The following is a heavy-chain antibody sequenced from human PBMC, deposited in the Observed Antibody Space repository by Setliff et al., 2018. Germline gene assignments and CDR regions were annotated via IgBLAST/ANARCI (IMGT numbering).Heavy chain of an antibody. CDR3: ARAGPYYDFWSGYYRTMDV. Sequence: SETLSLTCTVSGGSISSGIYYWSWIRQPAGKGLEWIGHIYTSGSTNYNPSLKSRVTISVDTSKNQFSLRLSSVTAADTAVYYCARAGPYYDFWSGYYRTMDVWGQGTLVTVSS. V-gene: IGHV4-61*09. J-gene: IGHJ4*02. CDR1: GGSISSGIYY. D-gene: IGHD3-3*01. CDR2: IYTSGST.